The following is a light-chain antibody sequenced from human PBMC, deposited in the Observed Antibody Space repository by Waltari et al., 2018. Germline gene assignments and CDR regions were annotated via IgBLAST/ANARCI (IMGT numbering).Light chain of an antibody. CDR3: QTWGTGIRV. CDR1: SGHSNYA. V-gene: IGLV4-69*01. Sequence: QLVVTQSPSASASLGASVKLTYTLSSGHSNYAVAWHQQQPEKGPRYLMIVNSDGSHTRGAGSPGRFSGSSSGAERYLTIASLQSEDEADYYCQTWGTGIRVFGGGTKLTVL. CDR2: VNSDGSH. J-gene: IGLJ3*02.